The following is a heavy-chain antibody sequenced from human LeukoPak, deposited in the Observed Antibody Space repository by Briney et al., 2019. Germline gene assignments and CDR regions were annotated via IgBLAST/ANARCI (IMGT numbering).Heavy chain of an antibody. J-gene: IGHJ4*02. CDR1: GFTVSSDC. D-gene: IGHD6-19*01. CDR2: IYSGGST. V-gene: IGHV3-66*01. CDR3: TRGGSVPATRSFDY. Sequence: PGGSLRLSCSASGFTVSSDCMSWVRQAPGKGLAWLSGIYSGGSTYYADSVKGRFTISRDNSKNTVYLQMNSLRFEDTAVYYCTRGGSVPATRSFDYWGQGTLVTVSS.